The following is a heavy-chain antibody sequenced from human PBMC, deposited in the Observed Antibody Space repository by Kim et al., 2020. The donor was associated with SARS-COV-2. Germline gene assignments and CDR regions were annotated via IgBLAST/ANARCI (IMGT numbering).Heavy chain of an antibody. Sequence: ADSVKGRCPISRDNSKNTLYLQVNSLRADDTAVYYCAKSRGSGSDYGFDYWGQGTLVTVSS. V-gene: IGHV3-23*01. J-gene: IGHJ4*02. CDR3: AKSRGSGSDYGFDY. D-gene: IGHD1-26*01.